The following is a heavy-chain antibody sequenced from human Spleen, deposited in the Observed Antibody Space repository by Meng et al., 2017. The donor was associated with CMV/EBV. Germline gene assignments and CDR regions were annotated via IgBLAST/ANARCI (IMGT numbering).Heavy chain of an antibody. Sequence: LSLTCAASGFTFDDYAMHWVRQGPGKGLEWVSGISWNSGCIGYADSMKGRFTISRDNSKNTLYLQMNSLGAEDTAVYYCARRDLGARGIDYWGQGTLVTVSS. CDR3: ARRDLGARGIDY. D-gene: IGHD6-6*01. CDR1: GFTFDDYA. V-gene: IGHV3-9*01. CDR2: ISWNSGCI. J-gene: IGHJ4*02.